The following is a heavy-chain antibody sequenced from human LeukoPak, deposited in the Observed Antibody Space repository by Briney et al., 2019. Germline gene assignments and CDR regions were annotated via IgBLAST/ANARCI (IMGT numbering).Heavy chain of an antibody. Sequence: PGGSLRLSCAASGFTFNEYYMSWIRQAPGKGLEWVSHISDGGAYTKYADSVKGRFTISRDNAKNSLYLQINSLTAADTAVYYCARVRTNSWYSDSWGQGTLVTVSS. CDR1: GFTFNEYY. CDR3: ARVRTNSWYSDS. J-gene: IGHJ4*02. CDR2: ISDGGAYT. D-gene: IGHD6-13*01. V-gene: IGHV3-11*06.